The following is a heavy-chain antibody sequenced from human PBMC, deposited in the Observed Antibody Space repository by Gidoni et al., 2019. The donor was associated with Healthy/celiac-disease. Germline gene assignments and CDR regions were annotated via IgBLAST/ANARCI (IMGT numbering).Heavy chain of an antibody. Sequence: EVQLVESGGGLVQPGRSLRLSCAASGFTFDDYAMHWVRQAPGKGLEWVSGISWNSGSIGYADSVKGRFTISRDNAKNSLYLQMNSLRAEDTALYYCAKDREWELRYALDYWGQGTLVTVSS. CDR3: AKDREWELRYALDY. CDR2: ISWNSGSI. V-gene: IGHV3-9*01. J-gene: IGHJ4*02. CDR1: GFTFDDYA. D-gene: IGHD1-26*01.